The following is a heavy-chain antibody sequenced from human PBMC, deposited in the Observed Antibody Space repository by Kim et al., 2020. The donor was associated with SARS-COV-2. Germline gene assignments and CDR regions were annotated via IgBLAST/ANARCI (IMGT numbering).Heavy chain of an antibody. J-gene: IGHJ4*02. CDR2: INANSGGT. D-gene: IGHD5-12*01. V-gene: IGHV1-2*02. CDR3: ARARGGYNFVPF. Sequence: ASVKVSCKASGYSFTAYYMHWLRQAPGQGLEWVGWINANSGGTDYAQKFQGRVTMTRDTSISTAYMELINLRSDDTAVYYCARARGGYNFVPFGGQGTLVTVSS. CDR1: GYSFTAYY.